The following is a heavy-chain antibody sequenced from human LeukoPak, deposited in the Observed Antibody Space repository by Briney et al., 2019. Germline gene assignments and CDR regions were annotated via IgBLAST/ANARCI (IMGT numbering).Heavy chain of an antibody. CDR3: ARESPTLATNNWFDR. V-gene: IGHV1-69*05. D-gene: IGHD4-23*01. Sequence: SVKLACKVSGGSFSSYSISWVRQAPGQGLEWMGGIIPIFGTANYAQKFQGRVTITTDEPTSTAYMELSSLRSEDTAVYYCARESPTLATNNWFDRWGQGTLVTVSS. CDR1: GGSFSSYS. CDR2: IIPIFGTA. J-gene: IGHJ5*02.